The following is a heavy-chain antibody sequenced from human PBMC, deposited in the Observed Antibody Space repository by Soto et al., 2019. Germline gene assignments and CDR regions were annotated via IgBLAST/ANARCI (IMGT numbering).Heavy chain of an antibody. Sequence: ASVKVSCKASGYTFTSYYMHWVRQAPGQGLEWMGIINPSGGSTSYAQKFQGRVTMTRDTSTSTVYMELSSLRSEDTAVYYCAGTLLAYCGGDCCYDAFDIWGQGTMVTVSS. D-gene: IGHD2-21*02. CDR1: GYTFTSYY. CDR3: AGTLLAYCGGDCCYDAFDI. CDR2: INPSGGST. V-gene: IGHV1-46*01. J-gene: IGHJ3*02.